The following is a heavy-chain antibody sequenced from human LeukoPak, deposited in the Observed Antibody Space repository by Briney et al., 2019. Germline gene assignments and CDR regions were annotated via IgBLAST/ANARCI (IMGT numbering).Heavy chain of an antibody. D-gene: IGHD3-3*01. CDR3: EILNYDFWSGPQDWWFDP. Sequence: SETLSLTCTVSGGSISSSRYYWGWIRQPPGKGLEWIGSIYYSGSTYYNPSLNSRVTISVDTSKNQFSLKLSAVTAADTALYYCEILNYDFWSGPQDWWFDPWGQGTLVTVSS. CDR2: IYYSGST. J-gene: IGHJ5*02. CDR1: GGSISSSRYY. V-gene: IGHV4-39*01.